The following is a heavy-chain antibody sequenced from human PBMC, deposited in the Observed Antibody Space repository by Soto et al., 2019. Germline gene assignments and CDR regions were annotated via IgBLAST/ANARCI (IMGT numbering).Heavy chain of an antibody. V-gene: IGHV1-69*06. CDR2: IIPIFGTA. Sequence: SVKVSCKASGGTFSSYAISWVRQAPGQGLEWMGGIIPIFGTANYAQKFQGRVTITADKSTSTAYMELSSLRSEDTAVYYCATPTAALRDYYGMDVWGQGTTVTVSS. D-gene: IGHD6-25*01. CDR3: ATPTAALRDYYGMDV. CDR1: GGTFSSYA. J-gene: IGHJ6*02.